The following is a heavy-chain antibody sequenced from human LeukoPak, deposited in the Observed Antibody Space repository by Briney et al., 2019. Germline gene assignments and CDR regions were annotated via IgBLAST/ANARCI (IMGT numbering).Heavy chain of an antibody. CDR1: GGTFSSYA. D-gene: IGHD3-10*01. V-gene: IGHV1-69*13. CDR2: IIPIFGTA. J-gene: IGHJ6*02. Sequence: SVKVSCKASGGTFSSYAISWVRQAPGQGLEWMGGIIPIFGTANYAQKFQGRVTITADESTGTAYMELSSLRSEDTAVYYCATSPIEGSIYYYYYGMDVWGQGTTVTVSS. CDR3: ATSPIEGSIYYYYYGMDV.